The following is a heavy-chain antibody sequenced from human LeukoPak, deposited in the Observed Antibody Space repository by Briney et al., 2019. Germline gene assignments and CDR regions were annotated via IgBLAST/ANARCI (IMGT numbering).Heavy chain of an antibody. J-gene: IGHJ6*02. CDR3: ARPYSSSSYVDNYYYGMDV. V-gene: IGHV3-30*04. CDR2: ISSDGNNK. Sequence: GGSLRLSCAASGFTFSTYPIHWVRQAPGKGLEWVAVISSDGNNKYYADSVKGRFTNSRDNSKNTLYLQMNSLRAEDTAVYYCARPYSSSSYVDNYYYGMDVWGQGTTVTVSS. CDR1: GFTFSTYP. D-gene: IGHD6-6*01.